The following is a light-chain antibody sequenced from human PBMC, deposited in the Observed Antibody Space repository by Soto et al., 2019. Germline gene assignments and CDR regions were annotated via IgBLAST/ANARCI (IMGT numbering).Light chain of an antibody. CDR3: QYRTT. Sequence: EIVLTQSPATLSLSPGERATLSCRASQSISSYLAWYQHKPGQAPRLLIDDASGRATGIPARFSGSGSGTDFTLTISSLEPEDFAVYYCQYRTTFGQGTRVEIK. CDR1: QSISSY. CDR2: DAS. V-gene: IGKV3-11*01. J-gene: IGKJ5*01.